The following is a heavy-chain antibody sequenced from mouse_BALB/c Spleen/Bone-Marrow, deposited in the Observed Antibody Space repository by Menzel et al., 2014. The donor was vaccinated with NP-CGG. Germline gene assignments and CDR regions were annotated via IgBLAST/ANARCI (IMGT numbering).Heavy chain of an antibody. CDR3: ARSGYGSSYDY. CDR2: IYPGDGDT. CDR1: GYVFSTYW. D-gene: IGHD1-1*01. J-gene: IGHJ2*01. Sequence: QVQLKQSGAELVRPGSSVQISCKASGYVFSTYWMNRVKQRPGQGLEWIGQIYPGDGDTNYNGKFKGTATLTADKSSSTAYMQLSSLTSEDSAVYFCARSGYGSSYDYWGQGTTLTVSS. V-gene: IGHV1-80*01.